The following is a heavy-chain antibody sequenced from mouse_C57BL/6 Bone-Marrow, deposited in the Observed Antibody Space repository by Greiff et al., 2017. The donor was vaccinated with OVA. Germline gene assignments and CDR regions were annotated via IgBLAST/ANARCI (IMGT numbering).Heavy chain of an antibody. J-gene: IGHJ1*03. CDR1: GFTFSSYG. Sequence: EVQGVESGGDLVKPGGSLKLSCAASGFTFSSYGMSWVRQTPDKRLEWVATISSGGSYTYYPDSVKGRFTISRDNAKNTLYLQMSSLKSEDTAMYYCARHPNSSYYYGSSYWYFDVWGTGTTVTVSS. CDR3: ARHPNSSYYYGSSYWYFDV. CDR2: ISSGGSYT. D-gene: IGHD1-1*01. V-gene: IGHV5-6*01.